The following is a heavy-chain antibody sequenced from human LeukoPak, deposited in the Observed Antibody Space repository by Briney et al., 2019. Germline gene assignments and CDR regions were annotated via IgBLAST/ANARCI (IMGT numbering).Heavy chain of an antibody. CDR2: VSFHGTDK. V-gene: IGHV3-30*04. J-gene: IGHJ4*02. CDR1: GFTFSSYA. Sequence: GGSLRLSCAASGFTFSSYAMHWVRQAPGKGLDWVAVVSFHGTDKFYADSVKGRFTISRDNSKSTLYLQMNSLIPEDTAVYYCARAVPSRQAIDYWGQGTLVTVSS. CDR3: ARAVPSRQAIDY.